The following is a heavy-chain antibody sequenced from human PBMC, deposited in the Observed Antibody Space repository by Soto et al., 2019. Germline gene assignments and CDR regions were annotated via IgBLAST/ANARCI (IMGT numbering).Heavy chain of an antibody. CDR1: GVTFSSSV. J-gene: IGHJ4*02. CDR2: ISDGGRFT. V-gene: IGHV3-23*01. Sequence: HPWGSLRLSCPASGVTFSSSVVNWVRQAPGKGLQWVSGISDGGRFTYYAESVKGRFTISRDDSKRMLFLQMNSLRAEDTAVYYCAKSGPTNYFDYWGPGPLVTVSS. CDR3: AKSGPTNYFDY. D-gene: IGHD1-26*01.